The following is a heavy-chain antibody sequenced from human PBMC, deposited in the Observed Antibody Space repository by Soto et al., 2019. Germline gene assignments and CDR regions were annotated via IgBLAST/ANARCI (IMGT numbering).Heavy chain of an antibody. CDR1: GDSVSSNRAA. CDR3: ARSISAITGDGMDV. V-gene: IGHV6-1*01. J-gene: IGHJ6*02. D-gene: IGHD1-7*01. CDR2: TYHRSKWFY. Sequence: SQTLSLTCDIYGDSVSSNRAAWSWIRQSPSRGLEWLGRTYHRSKWFYDYAVSVKSRITISPDTPKNRFSLQLNSVTPEDTAVYYCARSISAITGDGMDVWGQGTTVTVSS.